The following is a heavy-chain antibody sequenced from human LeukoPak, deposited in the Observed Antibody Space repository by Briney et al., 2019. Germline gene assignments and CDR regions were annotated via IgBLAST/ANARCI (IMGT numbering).Heavy chain of an antibody. Sequence: GGSLRLSCAASGFTFSSYGMHWVRQAPGKGLEWVSSISSSSSYIYYADSVKGRFTISRDNAKNSLYLQMNSLRAEDTAVYYCARDGRVLWFGELRFFDYWGQGTLVTVSS. CDR3: ARDGRVLWFGELRFFDY. J-gene: IGHJ4*02. CDR2: ISSSSSYI. CDR1: GFTFSSYG. V-gene: IGHV3-21*01. D-gene: IGHD3-10*01.